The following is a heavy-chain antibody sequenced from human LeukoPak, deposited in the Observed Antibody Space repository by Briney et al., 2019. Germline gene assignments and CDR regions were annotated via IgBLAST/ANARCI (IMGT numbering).Heavy chain of an antibody. D-gene: IGHD3-10*01. CDR1: GGSISSFY. J-gene: IGHJ5*02. V-gene: IGHV4-4*07. CDR2: IYTSGTT. CDR3: ARDSGTTGEVKFDP. Sequence: RTSETLSLTCSVSGGSISSFYCNWMRQPAGKGLEWIGRIYTSGTTTYNPSLKSRVTMSVDTSKNQFSLKLSSVTAADTAVYYCARDSGTTGEVKFDPWGQGTLVTVSS.